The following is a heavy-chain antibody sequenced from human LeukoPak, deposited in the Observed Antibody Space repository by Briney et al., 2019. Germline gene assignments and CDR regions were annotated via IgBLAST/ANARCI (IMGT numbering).Heavy chain of an antibody. V-gene: IGHV3-48*03. J-gene: IGHJ3*02. Sequence: PGGSLRLSCAASGFTFSSYAMSWVRQAPGKGLEWVSYISSSGSTIYYADSVKGRFTISRDNAKNSLYLQMNSLRAEDTAVYYCARVGLLGYRSSTSCYAFDIWGQGTMVTVSS. CDR3: ARVGLLGYRSSTSCYAFDI. D-gene: IGHD2-2*01. CDR2: ISSSGSTI. CDR1: GFTFSSYA.